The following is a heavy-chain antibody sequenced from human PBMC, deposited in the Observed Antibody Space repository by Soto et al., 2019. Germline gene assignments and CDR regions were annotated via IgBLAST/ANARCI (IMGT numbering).Heavy chain of an antibody. J-gene: IGHJ3*02. CDR3: AHTHGRDYPIDAFDI. CDR2: IYWDDDK. D-gene: IGHD4-17*01. Sequence: QITLKESGPTLVKPTQTLTLTCTFSGFSLSTSGVGVGWIRQPPGKALEWLALIYWDDDKRYSPSLKSRLTISKDTSNNQVVLTMTNMDPVDTATYYCAHTHGRDYPIDAFDIWGQGTLVTVSS. CDR1: GFSLSTSGVG. V-gene: IGHV2-5*02.